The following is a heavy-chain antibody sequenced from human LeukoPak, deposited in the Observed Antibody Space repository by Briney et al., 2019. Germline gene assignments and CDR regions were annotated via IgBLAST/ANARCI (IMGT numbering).Heavy chain of an antibody. Sequence: ASVKVSCEASGYTFTGYYMHWVRQAPGQGLEWMGWINPNSGGTNYAQKFQGRVTMTRDTSISTAYMELSRLRSDDTAVYYCARGPRIAPQHFRECSSGCFFDYWGQGTLVTVSS. V-gene: IGHV1-2*02. CDR1: GYTFTGYY. CDR3: ARGPRIAPQHFRECSSGCFFDY. CDR2: INPNSGGT. J-gene: IGHJ4*02. D-gene: IGHD6-19*01.